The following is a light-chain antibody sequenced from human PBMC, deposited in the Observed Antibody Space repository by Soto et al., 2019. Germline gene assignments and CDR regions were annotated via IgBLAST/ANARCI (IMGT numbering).Light chain of an antibody. CDR1: SRDIGNYNL. Sequence: QSALTQPASVSGSPGQSITISCTGTSRDIGNYNLVSWFHHHPDKAPKLVIYEVIKRPSGVSNRFSGSKSGNTASLTISGLQADDEGDYYCCSYAGSRFYVFGPGTKVTVL. J-gene: IGLJ1*01. CDR3: CSYAGSRFYV. V-gene: IGLV2-23*02. CDR2: EVI.